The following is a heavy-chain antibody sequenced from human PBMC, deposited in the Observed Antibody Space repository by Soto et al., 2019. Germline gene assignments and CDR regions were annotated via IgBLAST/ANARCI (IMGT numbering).Heavy chain of an antibody. CDR1: GGTFGSDA. D-gene: IGHD3-22*01. CDR3: ARDRTDSGYYTNWLDP. Sequence: SVKVSCKASGGTFGSDAITWVRQAPGQGLEWVGGIIPIFGTTNYAQNLQGRVTISADKSTLTSYMELHSLTSDDTALYYCARDRTDSGYYTNWLDPWGQGTQVTVSS. V-gene: IGHV1-69*06. CDR2: IIPIFGTT. J-gene: IGHJ5*02.